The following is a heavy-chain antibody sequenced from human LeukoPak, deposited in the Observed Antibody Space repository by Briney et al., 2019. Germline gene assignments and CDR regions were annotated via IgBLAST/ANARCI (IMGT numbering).Heavy chain of an antibody. CDR3: ARGPVTTGFDWFDP. Sequence: GGSLRLSCAASGFTFSSYSMNWVRQAPGKGPEWVSSISSSSSYIYYADSVKGRFTISRDNAKNSLYLQMNSLRAEDTAVYYCARGPVTTGFDWFDPWGQGTLVTVSS. V-gene: IGHV3-21*01. CDR1: GFTFSSYS. J-gene: IGHJ5*02. CDR2: ISSSSSYI. D-gene: IGHD4-17*01.